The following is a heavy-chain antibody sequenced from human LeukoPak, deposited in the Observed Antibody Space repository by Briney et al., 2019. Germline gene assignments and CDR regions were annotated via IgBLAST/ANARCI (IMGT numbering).Heavy chain of an antibody. Sequence: GGSLRLSCAASGFTFSSYGMHWVRQAPGKGLEWVAVISYDGSNKYYADSVKGRFTISRDNSKNTLYLQMNSLRAEDTAVYYCAKRALYGGALHFDYWGQGTLVTVSS. J-gene: IGHJ4*02. CDR1: GFTFSSYG. D-gene: IGHD5-12*01. V-gene: IGHV3-30*18. CDR2: ISYDGSNK. CDR3: AKRALYGGALHFDY.